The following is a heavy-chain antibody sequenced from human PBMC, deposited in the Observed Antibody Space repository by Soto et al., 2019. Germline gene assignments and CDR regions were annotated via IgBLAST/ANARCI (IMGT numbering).Heavy chain of an antibody. Sequence: QVQLQESGPGLVKPSQTLSLTCAVSGGSITGRDYYWSWIRQHPGKGLEWIGYIYYSGSTYYNPSLTSRVTISLDTSKTHFSLKLSSVTAADTAVYYCAKAVRFGELLDWFEPWGQGTLVTVSS. CDR1: GGSITGRDYY. CDR2: IYYSGST. CDR3: AKAVRFGELLDWFEP. J-gene: IGHJ5*02. D-gene: IGHD3-10*01. V-gene: IGHV4-31*11.